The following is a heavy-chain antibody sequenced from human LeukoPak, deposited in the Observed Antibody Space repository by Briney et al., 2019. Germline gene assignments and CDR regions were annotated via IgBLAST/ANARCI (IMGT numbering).Heavy chain of an antibody. V-gene: IGHV3-7*01. CDR2: INPGGSEK. J-gene: IGHJ5*02. CDR3: PRWGLAYTIDQ. CDR1: GFSFSTYW. Sequence: PGGALRLSCAASGFSFSTYWMAWLRQAPGKGLEWVANINPGGSEKYYVDSVKGRFTISRDDAKTSLYLQMDSLRAEDTAVYSCPRWGLAYTIDQWGQGTLVTVSS. D-gene: IGHD2-21*01.